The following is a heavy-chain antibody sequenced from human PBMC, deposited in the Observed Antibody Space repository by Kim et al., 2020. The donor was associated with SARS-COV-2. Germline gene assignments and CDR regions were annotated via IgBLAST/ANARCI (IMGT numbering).Heavy chain of an antibody. CDR3: ANILWEYSSGWTFDY. CDR2: ISGSGGST. D-gene: IGHD6-19*01. J-gene: IGHJ4*02. Sequence: GGSLRLSCAASGFTFSSYAMSWVRQAPGKGLEWVSAISGSGGSTYYADSVKGRFTISRDNSKNTLYLQMNSLRAEDTAVYYCANILWEYSSGWTFDYWGQGTLVTVSS. V-gene: IGHV3-23*01. CDR1: GFTFSSYA.